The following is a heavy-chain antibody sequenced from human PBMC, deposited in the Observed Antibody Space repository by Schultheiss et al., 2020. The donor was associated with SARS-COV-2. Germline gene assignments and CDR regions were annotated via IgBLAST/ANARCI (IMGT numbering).Heavy chain of an antibody. D-gene: IGHD2-2*01. CDR1: GGSFSGYY. CDR3: ARGPDIVVVPAARAFDI. CDR2: INHSGST. J-gene: IGHJ3*02. V-gene: IGHV4-34*01. Sequence: SQTLSLTCAVYGGSFSGYYWSWIRQPPGKGLEWIGEINHSGSTNYNPSLKSRVTISVDTSKNQFSLKLSSVTAADTAVYYCARGPDIVVVPAARAFDIWGQGTMVTVSS.